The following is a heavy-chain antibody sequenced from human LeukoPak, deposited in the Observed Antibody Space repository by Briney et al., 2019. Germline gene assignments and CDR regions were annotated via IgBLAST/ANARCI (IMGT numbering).Heavy chain of an antibody. D-gene: IGHD1-26*01. Sequence: PGGSLRLSCAASGFTFSSYGMHWVRQAPGKGLEWVAVIWYDGSNKYCADSVKGRFTISRDNSKNTLYLQMNSLRAEDTAVYYCAKDLGSGSLDYWGQGTLVTVSS. CDR3: AKDLGSGSLDY. CDR2: IWYDGSNK. J-gene: IGHJ4*02. V-gene: IGHV3-33*06. CDR1: GFTFSSYG.